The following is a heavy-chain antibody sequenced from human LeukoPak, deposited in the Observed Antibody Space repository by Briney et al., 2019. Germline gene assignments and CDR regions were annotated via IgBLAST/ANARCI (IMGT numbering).Heavy chain of an antibody. CDR2: IYYSGST. J-gene: IGHJ5*02. D-gene: IGHD3-10*01. CDR3: ASATMVFDR. Sequence: KPSGTLSLTCPAPGGSISGYYWSWIRQPPAKGREWIGYIYYSGSTNYNPSLPSRVTISVDTSKNQFSLKMSSVTAADAAVYYCASATMVFDRWGQGTLVTVSS. V-gene: IGHV4-59*01. CDR1: GGSISGYY.